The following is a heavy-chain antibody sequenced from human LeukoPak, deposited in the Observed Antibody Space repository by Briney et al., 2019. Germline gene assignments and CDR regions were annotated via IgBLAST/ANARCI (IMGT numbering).Heavy chain of an antibody. V-gene: IGHV3-23*01. Sequence: PGRSLRLSCAASGFTFSSFAMSWVRRAPGKGLEWVSSISGSGGATYYADSVKGRFIISRDNSENTLYLQINSLRAEDTAVFYCAKNYGSGTYYNYFDSWGQGTLVTVSS. CDR1: GFTFSSFA. J-gene: IGHJ4*02. CDR2: ISGSGGAT. D-gene: IGHD3-10*01. CDR3: AKNYGSGTYYNYFDS.